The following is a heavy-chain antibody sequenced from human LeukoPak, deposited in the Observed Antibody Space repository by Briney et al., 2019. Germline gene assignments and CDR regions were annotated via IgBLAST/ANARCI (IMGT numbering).Heavy chain of an antibody. D-gene: IGHD7-27*01. CDR1: GFTFSSYW. V-gene: IGHV3-74*01. CDR3: ASPTEETPWGY. J-gene: IGHJ4*02. CDR2: ISSDGSST. Sequence: PGGSLRLSCAASGFTFSSYWMHWVRQAPGKGLVWVSRISSDGSSTNYADSVKGRFTISRDNAKNTLYLQMNSLRAEDTAVYYCASPTEETPWGYWGQGTLVTVSS.